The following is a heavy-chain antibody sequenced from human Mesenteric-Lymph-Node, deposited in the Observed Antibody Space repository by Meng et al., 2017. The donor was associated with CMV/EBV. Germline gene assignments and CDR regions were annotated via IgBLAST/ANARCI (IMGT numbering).Heavy chain of an antibody. J-gene: IGHJ6*02. CDR1: GYSFTSYW. Sequence: ISCKASGYSFTSYWIGWVRQMPGKGLEWMGIIYPGDSDTRYSPSFQGQVTISVDKSVSTAYLQWSSLKASDTAMYFCARRGQQMGAMDVWGQGTTVTVSS. V-gene: IGHV5-51*01. D-gene: IGHD6-13*01. CDR3: ARRGQQMGAMDV. CDR2: IYPGDSDT.